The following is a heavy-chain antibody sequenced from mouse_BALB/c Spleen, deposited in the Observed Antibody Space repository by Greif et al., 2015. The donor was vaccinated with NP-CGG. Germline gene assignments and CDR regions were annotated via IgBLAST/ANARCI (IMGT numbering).Heavy chain of an antibody. Sequence: VQLKQSGPELVKPGASVKISCKASGYSFTGYYMHWVKQSHVKSLEWIGRINPYNGATSYNQNFKDKASLTVDKSSSTAYMELHSLTSEDSAVYYCARGGDVGDYFDYWGQGTTLTVSS. D-gene: IGHD3-3*01. J-gene: IGHJ2*01. CDR1: GYSFTGYY. CDR3: ARGGDVGDYFDY. CDR2: INPYNGAT. V-gene: IGHV1-31*01.